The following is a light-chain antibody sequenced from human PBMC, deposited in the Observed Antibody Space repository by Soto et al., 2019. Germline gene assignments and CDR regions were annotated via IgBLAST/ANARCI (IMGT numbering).Light chain of an antibody. V-gene: IGLV1-40*01. CDR3: QSYDSSDKLI. CDR1: RSNIGAGYA. J-gene: IGLJ7*01. Sequence: QSELTQPPSVSGAPGQRVTISCTGSRSNIGAGYAVHWYQQLPGAAPKLLIYDNTNRPSGVPDRFSASKSATSASLAITGLQAEDEADYYCQSYDSSDKLIFGGGTQLTVL. CDR2: DNT.